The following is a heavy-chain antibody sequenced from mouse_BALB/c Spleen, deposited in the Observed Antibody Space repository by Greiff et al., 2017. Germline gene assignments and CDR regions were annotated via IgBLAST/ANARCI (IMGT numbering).Heavy chain of an antibody. D-gene: IGHD2-4*01. Sequence: EVKVVESGGGLVQPGGSRKLSCAASGFTFSSFGMHWVRQAPEKGLEWVAYISSGSSTIYYADTVKGRFTISRDNPKNTLFLQMTSLRSEDTAMYYCARERKYDYDEAMDYWGQGTSVTVSS. V-gene: IGHV5-17*02. CDR1: GFTFSSFG. J-gene: IGHJ4*01. CDR2: ISSGSSTI. CDR3: ARERKYDYDEAMDY.